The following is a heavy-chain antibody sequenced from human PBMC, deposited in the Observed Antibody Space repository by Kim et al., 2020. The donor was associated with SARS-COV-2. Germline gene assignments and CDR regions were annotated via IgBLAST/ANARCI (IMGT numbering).Heavy chain of an antibody. D-gene: IGHD3-22*01. V-gene: IGHV4-34*01. CDR3: ARVYDSSGYYFWDY. Sequence: NPSLKSRVTISVDTSKNQFSLKLSSVTAADTAVYYCARVYDSSGYYFWDYWGQGTLVTVSS. J-gene: IGHJ4*02.